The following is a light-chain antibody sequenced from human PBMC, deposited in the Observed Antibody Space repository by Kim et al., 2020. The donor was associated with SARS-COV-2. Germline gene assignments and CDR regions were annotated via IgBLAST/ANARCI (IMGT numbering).Light chain of an antibody. V-gene: IGKV3-20*01. CDR3: QQYFTAPLN. CDR2: RAS. J-gene: IGKJ4*01. Sequence: LSPGERATLYCRASHSVPANKLAWIQQKPGQAPRFLICRASSRATGIPDRFSGSGSGTDFTVTISRLDPEDFAVYYCQQYFTAPLNVGGGTKLDI. CDR1: HSVPANK.